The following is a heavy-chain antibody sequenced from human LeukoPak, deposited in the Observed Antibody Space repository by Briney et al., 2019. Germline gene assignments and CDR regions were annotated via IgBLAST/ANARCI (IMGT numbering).Heavy chain of an antibody. CDR2: IYYSGST. D-gene: IGHD6-13*01. CDR3: ARIPIAAAGYYYYYYMDV. V-gene: IGHV4-39*01. Sequence: SETLSLTRTVSGGSISSSSYYWGWIRQPPGKGLEWIGSIYYSGSTYYNPSLKSRVTISVDTSKNQFSLKLSSVTAADTAVYYCARIPIAAAGYYYYYYMDVWGKGTTVTVSS. J-gene: IGHJ6*03. CDR1: GGSISSSSYY.